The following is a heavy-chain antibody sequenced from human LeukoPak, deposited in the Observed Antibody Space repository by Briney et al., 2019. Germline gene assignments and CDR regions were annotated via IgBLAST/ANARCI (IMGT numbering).Heavy chain of an antibody. CDR3: AKVGVAGGYYWFDP. J-gene: IGHJ5*02. Sequence: GGSLRLSCAASGFTFSSYAVSWVRQAPGKGQEWVSAITGSGGYTYYADSVKGRFTISRDNSKNTLYLQMNSLRAEDTAIYYCAKVGVAGGYYWFDPWGQGTLVTVSS. CDR1: GFTFSSYA. V-gene: IGHV3-23*01. CDR2: ITGSGGYT. D-gene: IGHD6-19*01.